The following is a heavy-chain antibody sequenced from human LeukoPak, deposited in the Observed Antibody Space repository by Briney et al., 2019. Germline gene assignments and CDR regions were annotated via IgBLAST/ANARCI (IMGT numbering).Heavy chain of an antibody. CDR3: ARGMTQCMDV. CDR1: GYTFTSYD. D-gene: IGHD3-16*01. V-gene: IGHV1-8*01. J-gene: IGHJ6*03. CDR2: MSPNSGNT. Sequence: GASVKASCKTSGYTFTSYDINWVRQATGQGLEWMGYMSPNSGNTGYVQKFQGRVTMTRNTSINTAYMELSSLRSEDTAVYYCARGMTQCMDVWGKGTTVTVSS.